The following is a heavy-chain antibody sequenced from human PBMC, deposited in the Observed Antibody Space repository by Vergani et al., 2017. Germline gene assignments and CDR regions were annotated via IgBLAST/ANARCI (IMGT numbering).Heavy chain of an antibody. CDR1: GFTLGDYA. CDR2: IWSKPYGGTT. D-gene: IGHD3-10*01. V-gene: IGHV3-49*04. CDR3: VRDQVTMLRGSDALDI. Sequence: EVQLVESGGDLVQPGRSLRLSCSGSGFTLGDYAMTWVRQAPGKGLEWVAFIWSKPYGGTTECAASVKGRFTISRDDSKSIAYLQMSSLKAEDTAVYYCVRDQVTMLRGSDALDIWGQGTMVTVSS. J-gene: IGHJ3*02.